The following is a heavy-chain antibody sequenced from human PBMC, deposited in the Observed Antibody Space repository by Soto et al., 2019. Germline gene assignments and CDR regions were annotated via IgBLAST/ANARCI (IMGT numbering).Heavy chain of an antibody. Sequence: ASVKVSCKASGYTFTSYGISWVRQAPGQGLEWMGWISAYNGNTNYAQKLQGRVTMTTDTSISTAYMELSRLRSDDTAVYYCARDRVGTTRDYYYYYGMDVWGQGTTVTVSS. CDR2: ISAYNGNT. CDR1: GYTFTSYG. V-gene: IGHV1-18*01. D-gene: IGHD1-7*01. CDR3: ARDRVGTTRDYYYYYGMDV. J-gene: IGHJ6*02.